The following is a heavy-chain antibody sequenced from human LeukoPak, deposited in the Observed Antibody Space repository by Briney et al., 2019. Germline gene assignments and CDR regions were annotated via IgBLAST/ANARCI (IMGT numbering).Heavy chain of an antibody. J-gene: IGHJ6*02. V-gene: IGHV3-7*01. D-gene: IGHD3-10*01. CDR2: IKQDGSEK. Sequence: GGSLRLSCVASGFSISNYWMTWVRQAPGKGLEWVANIKQDGSEKNYVDSVKGRFTSSRDNAKNSLYLQMNRLRVEDTAVYYCARAGQLWFGESWMDVWGRGTTVTVSS. CDR1: GFSISNYW. CDR3: ARAGQLWFGESWMDV.